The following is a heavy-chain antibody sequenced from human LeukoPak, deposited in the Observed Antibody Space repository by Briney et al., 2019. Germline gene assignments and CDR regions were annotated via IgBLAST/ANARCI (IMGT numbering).Heavy chain of an antibody. J-gene: IGHJ4*02. CDR1: GFTFDDYA. D-gene: IGHD5-12*01. V-gene: IGHV3-43*02. Sequence: GGSLRLSCAASGFTFDDYAMHWVRQAPGKGLEWVSLISGDGGSTYYADSVKGRFTISRDNSKNSLYLQMNSLRTEDTALYYCAREGGYGGVFDYWGQGTLVTVSS. CDR3: AREGGYGGVFDY. CDR2: ISGDGGST.